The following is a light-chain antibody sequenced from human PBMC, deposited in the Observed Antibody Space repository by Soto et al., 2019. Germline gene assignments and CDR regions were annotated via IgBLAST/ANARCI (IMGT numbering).Light chain of an antibody. Sequence: EIVLTQSPGTLSLSPGQRATLSCRASQSVSSSYLAWYQQKPGQAPRLLLDGASSRATGIPDRFSGSGSGTHFTLTISRLEPEDFAVYYCHHHGTSPLTFGQGTKVEIK. CDR1: QSVSSSY. CDR2: GAS. J-gene: IGKJ1*01. CDR3: HHHGTSPLT. V-gene: IGKV3-20*01.